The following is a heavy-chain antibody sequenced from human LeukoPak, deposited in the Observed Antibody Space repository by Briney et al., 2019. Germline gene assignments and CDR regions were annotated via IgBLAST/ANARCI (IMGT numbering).Heavy chain of an antibody. CDR1: GFTFSNYW. CDR3: AKDITYYYDSSGYPGFDY. J-gene: IGHJ4*02. V-gene: IGHV3-74*01. D-gene: IGHD3-22*01. Sequence: GGSLRLSCVASGFTFSNYWMHWVRQAPGKGLVWVSRIKTDGSSTDYADSVKGRFTISRDNAKNTMYLQMDSLRAEDTAVYYCAKDITYYYDSSGYPGFDYWGQGTLVTVSS. CDR2: IKTDGSST.